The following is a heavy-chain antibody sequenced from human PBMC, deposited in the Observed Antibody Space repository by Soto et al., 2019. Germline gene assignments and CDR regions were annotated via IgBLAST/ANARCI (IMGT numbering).Heavy chain of an antibody. D-gene: IGHD3-16*02. J-gene: IGHJ4*02. V-gene: IGHV4-31*03. CDR2: IYYSGST. CDR1: GGSISSGGYY. CDR3: AIARSPFGGVIAPFDY. Sequence: SETLSLTCTVSGGSISSGGYYWSWIRQHPGKGLEWIGYIYYSGSTYYNPSLKSRFTISVDTSKNQFSLKLSSVTAAATAVYYCAIARSPFGGVIAPFDYWGQGTLVTVSS.